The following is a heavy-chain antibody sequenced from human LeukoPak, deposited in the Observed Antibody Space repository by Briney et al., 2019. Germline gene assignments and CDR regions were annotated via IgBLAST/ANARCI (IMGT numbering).Heavy chain of an antibody. CDR2: FDPEDGET. J-gene: IGHJ6*02. Sequence: ASVKVSFKVSGYTLTELSMHWVRQAPGKGLEGMGGFDPEDGETIYAQKFQGRVTMTEDTSTDTAYMELSSLKSEDTDVYYCATDSAINYYGSGVDVWGQGTTVTVSS. V-gene: IGHV1-24*01. D-gene: IGHD3-10*01. CDR1: GYTLTELS. CDR3: ATDSAINYYGSGVDV.